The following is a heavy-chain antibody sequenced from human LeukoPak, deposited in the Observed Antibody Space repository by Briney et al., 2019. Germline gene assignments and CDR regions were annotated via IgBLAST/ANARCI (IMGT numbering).Heavy chain of an antibody. Sequence: GGSLRLSCAASGFTFSSYGMHWVRQAQGKGLEWVAVIWYDGSNKYYADSVKGRFTISRDNSKNTLYLQMNSLRAEDTAVYYCAKTHSSSWRDYFDYWGQGTLVTVSS. CDR2: IWYDGSNK. V-gene: IGHV3-33*06. J-gene: IGHJ4*02. CDR1: GFTFSSYG. CDR3: AKTHSSSWRDYFDY. D-gene: IGHD6-13*01.